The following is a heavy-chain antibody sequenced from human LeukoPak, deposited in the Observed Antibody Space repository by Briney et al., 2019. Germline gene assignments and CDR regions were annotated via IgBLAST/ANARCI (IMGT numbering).Heavy chain of an antibody. D-gene: IGHD6-13*01. CDR1: GFTFSSYS. CDR3: ARGYGYISSWYYFDY. Sequence: GGSLRLSCAASGFTFSSYSMNWVRQAPGKGLEWVSYISTSSDTVYYADSVKGRFTISRDNAKNSVYLQMNSLRDEDTAVYYCARGYGYISSWYYFDYWGQGTLVTVSS. CDR2: ISTSSDTV. J-gene: IGHJ4*02. V-gene: IGHV3-48*02.